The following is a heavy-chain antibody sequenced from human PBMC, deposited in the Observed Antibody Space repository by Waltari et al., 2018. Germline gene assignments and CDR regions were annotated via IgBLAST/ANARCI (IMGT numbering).Heavy chain of an antibody. Sequence: EVQLVESGGGLVKPGGSLRLSCAASGFTFSSYSMNWVRQAPGKGLEWVSSISSSSSYIYYADSVKGRFTISRDNAKNSLYLQMNSLRAEDTAVYYCARDQERPYNYDFWSGYYNYWGQGTLVTVSS. CDR2: ISSSSSYI. D-gene: IGHD3-3*01. J-gene: IGHJ4*02. CDR1: GFTFSSYS. CDR3: ARDQERPYNYDFWSGYYNY. V-gene: IGHV3-21*01.